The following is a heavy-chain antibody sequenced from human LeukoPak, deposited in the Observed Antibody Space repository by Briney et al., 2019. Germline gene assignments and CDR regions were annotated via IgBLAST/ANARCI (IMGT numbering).Heavy chain of an antibody. CDR1: GYTFTGYY. V-gene: IGHV1-2*02. CDR3: ARDPIDYYDSSGYWKSDNWFDP. Sequence: GASVKVSCKASGYTFTGYYMHWVRQAPGQGLEWMGWINPNSGGTNYAQKFQGRVTMTRDTSISTAYMELSRLRSDDTAVCYCARDPIDYYDSSGYWKSDNWFDPWGQGTLVTVSS. CDR2: INPNSGGT. J-gene: IGHJ5*02. D-gene: IGHD3-22*01.